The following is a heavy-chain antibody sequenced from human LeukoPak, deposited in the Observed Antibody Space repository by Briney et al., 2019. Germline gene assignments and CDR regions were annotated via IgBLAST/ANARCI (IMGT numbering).Heavy chain of an antibody. CDR1: GYTFTNA. J-gene: IGHJ4*02. V-gene: IGHV1-3*01. CDR3: ARDSGSGSNDY. D-gene: IGHD1-26*01. CDR2: ISAGNGNT. Sequence: ASVKVSYKASGYTFTNAIHWVRQAPGQRLEWMGWISAGNGNTKYSQNFQGRVTFISNTSATTAFMELSSLRSEDAAVYYCARDSGSGSNDYWGQGTLVTVSS.